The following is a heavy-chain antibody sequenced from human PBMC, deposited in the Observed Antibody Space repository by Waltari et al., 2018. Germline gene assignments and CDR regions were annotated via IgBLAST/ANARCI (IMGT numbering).Heavy chain of an antibody. CDR3: ARGGWGFSLDY. D-gene: IGHD7-27*01. CDR1: AFRFSSYS. V-gene: IGHV3-21*01. Sequence: EVQLVESGGGLVKPGGSLRLSCAASAFRFSSYSMNWVRQAPGKGLEWVSSISSTSTYTHYADSVKGRFTISRDNAKNSLYLQMNSLRGDDTAVYYCARGGWGFSLDYWGQGTLVTFSS. J-gene: IGHJ4*02. CDR2: ISSTSTYT.